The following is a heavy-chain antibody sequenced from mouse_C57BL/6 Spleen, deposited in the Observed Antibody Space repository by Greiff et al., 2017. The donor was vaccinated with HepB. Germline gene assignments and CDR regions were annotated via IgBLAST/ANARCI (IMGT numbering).Heavy chain of an antibody. CDR2: INPNNGGT. Sequence: VQLQQSGPELVKPGASVKISCKASGYTFTDYYMNWVKQSHGKSLEWIGDINPNNGGTSYNQKFKGKATLTVDKSSSTAYMELRSLTSEDSAVYYCARIYDYAMDYWGQGTSVTVSS. V-gene: IGHV1-26*01. CDR3: ARIYDYAMDY. CDR1: GYTFTDYY. J-gene: IGHJ4*01. D-gene: IGHD1-3*01.